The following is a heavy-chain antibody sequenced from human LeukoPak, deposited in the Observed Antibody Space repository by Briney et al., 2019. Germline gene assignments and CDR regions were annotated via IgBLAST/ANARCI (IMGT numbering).Heavy chain of an antibody. CDR2: IWYDGSNK. V-gene: IGHV3-33*08. Sequence: GGSLRLSCAASGFTFINAWMNWVRQAPGKGLEWVAVIWYDGSNKYYADSVKGRFTISRDNSKNTLYLQMNSLRAEDTAVYYCARDHDSSSWLTRAFDYWGQGTLVTVSS. CDR3: ARDHDSSSWLTRAFDY. D-gene: IGHD6-13*01. J-gene: IGHJ4*02. CDR1: GFTFINAW.